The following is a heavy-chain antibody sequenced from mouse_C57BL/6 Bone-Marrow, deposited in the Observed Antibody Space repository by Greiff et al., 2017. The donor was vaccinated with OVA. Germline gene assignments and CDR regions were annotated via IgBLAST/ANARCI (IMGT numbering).Heavy chain of an antibody. Sequence: EVQLQQSGARLVKPGASVRLSCTPSGFNFKDYYRHGVKQGTNQGLEWIGRIDPEDGETKYAPKFQGKATITADTSSNTAYLQLSSLTSEDTAVYYCAGLRRVDYWGQGTTLTVSS. CDR3: AGLRRVDY. V-gene: IGHV14-2*01. J-gene: IGHJ2*01. D-gene: IGHD2-4*01. CDR2: IDPEDGET. CDR1: GFNFKDYY.